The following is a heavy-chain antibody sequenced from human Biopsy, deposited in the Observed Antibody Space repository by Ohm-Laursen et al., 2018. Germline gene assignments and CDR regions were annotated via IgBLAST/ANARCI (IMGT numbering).Heavy chain of an antibody. V-gene: IGHV1-2*02. D-gene: IGHD3-22*01. J-gene: IGHJ5*02. CDR2: INAKTGDT. CDR1: GYTFTTYY. Sequence: ASVKVSCKASGYTFTTYYIHWVRQAPGQGLEWMGWINAKTGDTNYAQKFQGRVTMTRDTSTSTAYVDLSSLRSDDTAVYYCTRGGYYYDSLAYYYWFDPWGQGTLVTVSS. CDR3: TRGGYYYDSLAYYYWFDP.